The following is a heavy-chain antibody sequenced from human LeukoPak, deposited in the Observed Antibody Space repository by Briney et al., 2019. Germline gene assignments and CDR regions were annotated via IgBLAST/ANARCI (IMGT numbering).Heavy chain of an antibody. J-gene: IGHJ6*02. V-gene: IGHV1-3*01. Sequence: ASVKVSCKASGYTFASYAMHWVRQAPGQRLEWMGWINAVNGDTKSSQKFQGRVTIIRDTSASTAYMELSSLRSEDTAVYYCARIVTANYYYGMDVWGQGTTVTVSS. D-gene: IGHD5-18*01. CDR2: INAVNGDT. CDR1: GYTFASYA. CDR3: ARIVTANYYYGMDV.